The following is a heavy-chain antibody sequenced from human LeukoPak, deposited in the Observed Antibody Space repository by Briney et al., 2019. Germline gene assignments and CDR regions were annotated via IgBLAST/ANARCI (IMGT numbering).Heavy chain of an antibody. Sequence: GASVKVSCKASGGTFSSYAISWVRQAPGQGLEWMGGIIPIFGTANYAQKFQGRVTITADESTSTAYMELSGLRSEDTAVYYCASQQLRRYWFDPWGQGTLVTVSS. CDR2: IIPIFGTA. D-gene: IGHD6-13*01. J-gene: IGHJ5*02. V-gene: IGHV1-69*13. CDR1: GGTFSSYA. CDR3: ASQQLRRYWFDP.